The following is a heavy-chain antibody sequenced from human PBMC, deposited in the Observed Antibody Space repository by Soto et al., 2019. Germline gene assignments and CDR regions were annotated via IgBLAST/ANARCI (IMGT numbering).Heavy chain of an antibody. D-gene: IGHD3-3*01. CDR1: GGSFSGYY. CDR2: INHSGST. J-gene: IGHJ4*02. V-gene: IGHV4-34*01. Sequence: SETLSLTCAVYGGSFSGYYWSWIRQPPGKGLEWIGEINHSGSTNYNPSLKSRVTISVDTSKNQFSLKLSSVTAADTAVYYCARVGWLRFLEWLFDYWGQGTLVTVSS. CDR3: ARVGWLRFLEWLFDY.